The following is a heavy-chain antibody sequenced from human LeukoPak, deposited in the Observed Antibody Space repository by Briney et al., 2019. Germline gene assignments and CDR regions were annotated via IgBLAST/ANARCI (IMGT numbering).Heavy chain of an antibody. D-gene: IGHD6-13*01. J-gene: IGHJ6*02. CDR3: ARGPWSAAGYNGMDV. Sequence: GGSLRLSCAASGFTFSSYGMSWVRQAPGKGREWVSAISNSGGSTPYADCVKGRFTISRDNSKNTLYLQMNSLRGEDTAVYYCARGPWSAAGYNGMDVWGQGTTVTVSS. CDR1: GFTFSSYG. CDR2: ISNSGGST. V-gene: IGHV3-23*01.